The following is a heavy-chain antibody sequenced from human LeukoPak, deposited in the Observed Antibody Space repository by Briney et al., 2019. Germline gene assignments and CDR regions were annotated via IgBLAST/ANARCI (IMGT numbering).Heavy chain of an antibody. CDR2: IIPIFGTA. Sequence: GASVKVSCKASGYTFTSYYMHWVRQAPGQGLEWMGGIIPIFGTANYAQKFQGRVTITADESTSTAYMELSSLRSEDTAVYYCATVGSGSYYNLRVEAFDIWGQGTMVTVSS. CDR3: ATVGSGSYYNLRVEAFDI. V-gene: IGHV1-69*13. D-gene: IGHD3-10*01. J-gene: IGHJ3*02. CDR1: GYTFTSYY.